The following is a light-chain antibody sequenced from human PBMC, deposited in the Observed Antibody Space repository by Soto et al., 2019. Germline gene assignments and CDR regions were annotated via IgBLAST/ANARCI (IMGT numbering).Light chain of an antibody. CDR3: QQYHNSPRT. J-gene: IGKJ1*01. V-gene: IGKV3-20*01. Sequence: EIMLTESACTQYLSPGERATFSCRASQSVSSSYIAWYQQKRGQAPRRLIYGASIRATGIPDRFSGSGSGTDFTLTISRLEPEDFALYYCQQYHNSPRTFGQGTKVDIK. CDR2: GAS. CDR1: QSVSSSY.